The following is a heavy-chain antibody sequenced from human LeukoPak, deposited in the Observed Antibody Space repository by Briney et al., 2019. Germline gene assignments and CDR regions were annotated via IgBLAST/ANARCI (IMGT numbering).Heavy chain of an antibody. CDR3: ASQLGGTTFH. CDR2: VYYNGIT. V-gene: IGHV4-59*01. J-gene: IGHJ4*02. Sequence: PSETLSLTCTVSGVSINTYFWSWIRQPPRKGLEWIGYVYYNGITNYNPSLKSRVSISLDTSKNQFSLRLNSVTAAETAVYYCASQLGGTTFHWGQGTLVTVSS. CDR1: GVSINTYF. D-gene: IGHD1/OR15-1a*01.